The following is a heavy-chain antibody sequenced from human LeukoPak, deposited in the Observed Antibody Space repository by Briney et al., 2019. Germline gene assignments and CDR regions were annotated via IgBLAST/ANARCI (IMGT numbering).Heavy chain of an antibody. J-gene: IGHJ6*02. CDR2: IWYDGSNK. V-gene: IGHV3-33*01. Sequence: GRSLRLSCAASGFTFSSYGMHWVRQAPGKGLEWVAVIWYDGSNKYYADSVKGRFTISRDNSKNTLYLQMNSLRAEDTAVYYCARGRAYDFWSGYYIYVYYYGMDVWGQGTTVTVSS. CDR1: GFTFSSYG. D-gene: IGHD3-3*01. CDR3: ARGRAYDFWSGYYIYVYYYGMDV.